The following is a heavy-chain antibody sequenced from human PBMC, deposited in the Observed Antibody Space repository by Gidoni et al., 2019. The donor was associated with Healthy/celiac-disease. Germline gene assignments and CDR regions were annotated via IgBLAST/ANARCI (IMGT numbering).Heavy chain of an antibody. CDR1: GGTFRSYA. CDR2: IIPIFGTA. D-gene: IGHD6-19*01. Sequence: QVQLVQSGAEVKKPGSSVKVSCKASGGTFRSYAISWVRQAPGQGLEWMGGIIPIFGTANYAQKFQGRVTITADESTSTAYMELSSLRSEDTAVDYCARAGRGRGWVNYYYYYGMDVWGQGTTVTVSS. CDR3: ARAGRGRGWVNYYYYYGMDV. V-gene: IGHV1-69*12. J-gene: IGHJ6*02.